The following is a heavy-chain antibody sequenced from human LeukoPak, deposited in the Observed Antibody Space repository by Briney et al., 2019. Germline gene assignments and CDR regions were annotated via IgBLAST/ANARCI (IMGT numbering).Heavy chain of an antibody. CDR1: GFTFNSYG. D-gene: IGHD3-10*01. CDR2: IQYAGSDK. CDR3: AKDQKWFGEFPVDY. V-gene: IGHV3-30*02. J-gene: IGHJ4*02. Sequence: GGSLRLSCAASGFTFNSYGMHWVRQAPGKGLEWVAFIQYAGSDKYYADSVKGRFTISRDNSKNTLYLQMNSLRAEDTAVYYCAKDQKWFGEFPVDYWGQGTLVTVSS.